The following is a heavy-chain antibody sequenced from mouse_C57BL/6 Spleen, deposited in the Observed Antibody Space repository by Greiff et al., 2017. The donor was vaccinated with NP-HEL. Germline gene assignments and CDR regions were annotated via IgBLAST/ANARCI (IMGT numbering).Heavy chain of an antibody. CDR2: IRLKSDNYAT. CDR3: TRLYYYGSSYYFDY. V-gene: IGHV6-3*01. Sequence: EVQLVESGGGLVQPGGSMKLSCVASGFTFSNYWMNWVRQSPEKGLEWVAQIRLKSDNYATHYAESVKGRFTISRADSKSSVYLQMNNLRAEDTGISYCTRLYYYGSSYYFDYWGQGTTLTVSS. D-gene: IGHD1-1*01. CDR1: GFTFSNYW. J-gene: IGHJ2*01.